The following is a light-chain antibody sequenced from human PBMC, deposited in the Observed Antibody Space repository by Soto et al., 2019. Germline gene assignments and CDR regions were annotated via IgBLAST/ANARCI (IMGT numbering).Light chain of an antibody. V-gene: IGKV2-30*01. Sequence: DFVMTQSALSLPVTLGQPPSISCRSSQSLVYSDGDTYLNWFQHRAGQSPXLLIYKVSNRDSGVPDRFSGSGSGTDITQKISRVQDEDVRVYYCMQALQPPITFGQGTRL. CDR2: KVS. CDR3: MQALQPPIT. CDR1: QSLVYSDGDTY. J-gene: IGKJ5*01.